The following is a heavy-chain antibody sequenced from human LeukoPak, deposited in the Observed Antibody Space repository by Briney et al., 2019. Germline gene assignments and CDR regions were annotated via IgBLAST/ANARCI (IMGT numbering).Heavy chain of an antibody. CDR1: GFTFSSYG. D-gene: IGHD3-10*01. CDR2: IWYDGSND. CDR3: AKEDTARSGGSFDY. Sequence: GGSLRLSCAASGFTFSSYGMHWVRQAPGKGLEWVAVIWYDGSNDNYVDSVKGRFTISRDNSKNTLYLQMNSLRAEDTAVYYCAKEDTARSGGSFDYWGQGTLVTVSS. V-gene: IGHV3-33*06. J-gene: IGHJ4*02.